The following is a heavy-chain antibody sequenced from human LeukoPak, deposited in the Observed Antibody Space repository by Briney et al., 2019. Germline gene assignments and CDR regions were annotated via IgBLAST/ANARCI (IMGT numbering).Heavy chain of an antibody. V-gene: IGHV3-30*02. Sequence: PGGSLRLSCAASGFTFSSYGMHWVRQAPGKGLEWVAFIRYDGSNKYYADSVKGRFTISGDNSKNTLYLQMNSLRAEDTAVYYCAKDGVIAATYGHGYYYYYMDVWGKGTTVTVSS. CDR1: GFTFSSYG. D-gene: IGHD6-6*01. CDR2: IRYDGSNK. J-gene: IGHJ6*03. CDR3: AKDGVIAATYGHGYYYYYMDV.